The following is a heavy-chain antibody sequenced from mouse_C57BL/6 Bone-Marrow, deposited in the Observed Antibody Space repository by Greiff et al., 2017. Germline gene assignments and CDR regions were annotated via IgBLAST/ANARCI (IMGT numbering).Heavy chain of an antibody. V-gene: IGHV1-80*01. CDR2: IYPGDGDT. CDR1: GYAFSSYW. Sequence: QVQLQQSGAELVKPGASVKISCKASGYAFSSYWMNWVKQRPGKGLEWIGQIYPGDGDTNYNGKFKGKATLTADKSSSTAYMQLSSLTSEDSAVYVCARRALYGSSYGAMDYWGQGTSVTVSS. D-gene: IGHD1-1*01. CDR3: ARRALYGSSYGAMDY. J-gene: IGHJ4*01.